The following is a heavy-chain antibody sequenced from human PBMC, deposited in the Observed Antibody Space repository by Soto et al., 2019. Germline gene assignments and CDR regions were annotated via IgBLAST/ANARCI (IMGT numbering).Heavy chain of an antibody. Sequence: SETLSLTCTVSGGSISSGGYYWSWIRQHPGKGLEWIGYIYYSGSTYYNPSLKSRVTISVDTSKNQFSLKLSSVTAADTAVYYCARYRRGLHGDRAAAGTSIDYWGQGTLVTVSS. D-gene: IGHD6-13*01. CDR2: IYYSGST. V-gene: IGHV4-31*03. CDR1: GGSISSGGYY. CDR3: ARYRRGLHGDRAAAGTSIDY. J-gene: IGHJ4*02.